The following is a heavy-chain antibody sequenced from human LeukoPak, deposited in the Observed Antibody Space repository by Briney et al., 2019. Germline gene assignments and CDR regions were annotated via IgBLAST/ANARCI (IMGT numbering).Heavy chain of an antibody. CDR2: IYYSGST. D-gene: IGHD4-17*01. Sequence: PSETLSLTCTVSGGSISSSSYYWGWIRQPPGKGLEWIGSIYYSGSTYYNPSLKSRVTISVDTSKNQFSLKLSSVTAADTAVYYCARQGRDGDYCDYWGQGTLVTVSS. CDR1: GGSISSSSYY. V-gene: IGHV4-39*01. CDR3: ARQGRDGDYCDY. J-gene: IGHJ4*02.